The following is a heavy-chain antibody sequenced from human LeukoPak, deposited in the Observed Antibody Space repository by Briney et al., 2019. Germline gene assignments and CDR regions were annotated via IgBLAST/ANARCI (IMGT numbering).Heavy chain of an antibody. CDR1: GCTFSSYG. V-gene: IGHV3-30*03. CDR3: AGFRGYSGYDYLGGMDV. J-gene: IGHJ6*02. D-gene: IGHD5-12*01. Sequence: GRSLRLSCAASGCTFSSYGMHWVRQAPGKGLEWVAVISYDGSNKYYADSVKGRFTISRDNSKNTLYLQMNSLRAEDTAVYYCAGFRGYSGYDYLGGMDVWGQGTTVTVSS. CDR2: ISYDGSNK.